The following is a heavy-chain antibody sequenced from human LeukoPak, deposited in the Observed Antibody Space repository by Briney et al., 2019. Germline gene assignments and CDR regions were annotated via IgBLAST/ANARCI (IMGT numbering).Heavy chain of an antibody. CDR2: IRYDGTNK. J-gene: IGHJ4*02. Sequence: PGGSLRLSCAASGFTFYTYSMNWVRQAPGKGLEWVAFIRYDGTNKYYADSMRAPFTISRDNSKNTLYLQMNSPRTEDTAVYYCAKDLFQRGAKGFGYLGSWGQGTLVTVSS. V-gene: IGHV3-30*02. CDR3: AKDLFQRGAKGFGYLGS. CDR1: GFTFYTYS. D-gene: IGHD3-10*01.